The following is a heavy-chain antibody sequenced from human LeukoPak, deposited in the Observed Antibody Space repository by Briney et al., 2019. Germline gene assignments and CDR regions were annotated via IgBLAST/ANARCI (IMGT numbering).Heavy chain of an antibody. V-gene: IGHV3-7*01. Sequence: GGSLRLSCVASGFTFRTYWMSWVRQAPGKGLEWVANIKQDGSEKYYVDSVKGRFTISRDNAKNSLYLQMNSLRAEDTAVYYCARDSRDGYNRADYWGQGTLVTVSS. CDR2: IKQDGSEK. J-gene: IGHJ4*02. CDR3: ARDSRDGYNRADY. D-gene: IGHD5-24*01. CDR1: GFTFRTYW.